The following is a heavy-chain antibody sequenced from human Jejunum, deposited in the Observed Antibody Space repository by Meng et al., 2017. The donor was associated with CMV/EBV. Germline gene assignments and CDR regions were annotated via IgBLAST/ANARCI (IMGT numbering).Heavy chain of an antibody. CDR3: ARDPEEFWSAYFFDP. D-gene: IGHD3-3*01. CDR1: TFPNLG. J-gene: IGHJ5*02. V-gene: IGHV1-18*01. CDR2: IGSYNGNT. Sequence: TFPNLGINWVRQAAGEGPEGMGWIGSYNGNTDYAKKFQDRVTMTTDTSTTTVYMELRSLRSDDTAIYYCARDPEEFWSAYFFDPWGQGTRVTVSS.